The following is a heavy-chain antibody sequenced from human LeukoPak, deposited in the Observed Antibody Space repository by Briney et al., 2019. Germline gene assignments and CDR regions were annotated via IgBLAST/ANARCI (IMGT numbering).Heavy chain of an antibody. J-gene: IGHJ4*02. CDR2: INRDSSST. V-gene: IGHV3-43*01. CDR1: GFSFDGYS. CDR3: AKEVLYSSWVSFDS. D-gene: IGHD5-12*01. Sequence: PGCSLTLSCAASGFSFDGYSMHWVRQAPGKGLEWVSLINRDSSSTFYADSVKGRFTISRDNSRNTLYLQMNRLRTEDTAFYYCAKEVLYSSWVSFDSWGQGTLVTVSS.